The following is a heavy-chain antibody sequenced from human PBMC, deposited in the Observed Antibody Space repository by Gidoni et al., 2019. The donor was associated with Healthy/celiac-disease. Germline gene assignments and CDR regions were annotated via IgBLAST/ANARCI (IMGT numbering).Heavy chain of an antibody. V-gene: IGHV3-48*01. D-gene: IGHD5-18*01. J-gene: IGHJ4*02. CDR2: ISSSSSTI. CDR1: GFTFSSYS. Sequence: EVQLVESGGGLVQPGGSLRLSCAASGFTFSSYSMNWVRQAPGKGLEWVSYISSSSSTIYYADSVKGRFTISRDNAKNSLYLQMNSLRAEDTAVYYCARGTAMVPGPPHYWGQGTLVTVSS. CDR3: ARGTAMVPGPPHY.